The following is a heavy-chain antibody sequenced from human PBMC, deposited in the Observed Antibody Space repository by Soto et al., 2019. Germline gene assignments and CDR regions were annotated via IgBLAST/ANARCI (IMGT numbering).Heavy chain of an antibody. CDR3: ARDQGQVGATRHFQH. Sequence: QVQLVESGGGVVQPGRSLRLSCAASGFTFSSYGMHWVRQAPGKGLEWVAVIWYDGSNKYYADSVKGRFTISRDNSKNTLYLQMNSLRAEDTAVYYCARDQGQVGATRHFQHWGQGTLVTVSS. CDR1: GFTFSSYG. D-gene: IGHD1-26*01. CDR2: IWYDGSNK. J-gene: IGHJ1*01. V-gene: IGHV3-33*01.